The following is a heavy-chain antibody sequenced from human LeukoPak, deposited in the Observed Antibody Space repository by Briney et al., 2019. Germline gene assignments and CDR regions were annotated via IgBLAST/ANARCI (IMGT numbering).Heavy chain of an antibody. J-gene: IGHJ4*02. CDR3: AKRGSSTVTSLY. D-gene: IGHD4-17*01. CDR2: ISGSGGST. V-gene: IGHV3-23*01. CDR1: GFTFSSYA. Sequence: GGSLRLSCAASGFTFSSYAMSWVRQAPGKGLEWVSAISGSGGSTYYADSVKGRFTVSRDNSKNTLYLQMNSLRAEDTAVYYCAKRGSSTVTSLYWGQGTLVTVSS.